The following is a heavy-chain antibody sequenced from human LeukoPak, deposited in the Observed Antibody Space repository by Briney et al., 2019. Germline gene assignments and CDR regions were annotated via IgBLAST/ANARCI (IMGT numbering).Heavy chain of an antibody. Sequence: GSLRPSSAASGLTVSSSYMSWVRQAPGKGLEWVSIIYNDGSTYYADSMKGRFTISRDNSKNTLYLQVNSLRAEDTAMYYCATHIHFAFDIWGQGTMVTVSS. CDR1: GLTVSSSY. D-gene: IGHD3-3*02. CDR3: ATHIHFAFDI. J-gene: IGHJ3*02. CDR2: IYNDGST. V-gene: IGHV3-53*01.